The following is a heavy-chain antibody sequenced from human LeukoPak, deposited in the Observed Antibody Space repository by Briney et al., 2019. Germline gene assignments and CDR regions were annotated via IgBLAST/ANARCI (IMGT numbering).Heavy chain of an antibody. J-gene: IGHJ6*03. CDR1: GYTFTSYD. V-gene: IGHV1-8*03. D-gene: IGHD3-16*02. CDR2: MNPNSGNT. Sequence: GASVKVSCKASGYTFTSYDINWVRQATGQGLEWTGWMNPNSGNTGYAQKFQGRVTITRNTSISTAYMELSSLRSKDTAVYYCARGLGQHYDYVWGSYRTYYMDVWGKGTTVTVSS. CDR3: ARGLGQHYDYVWGSYRTYYMDV.